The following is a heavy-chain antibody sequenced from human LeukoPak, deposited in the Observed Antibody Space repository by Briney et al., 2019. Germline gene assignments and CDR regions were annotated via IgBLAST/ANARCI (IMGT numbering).Heavy chain of an antibody. CDR3: AKTSPPYFDWAPVDS. CDR2: ISYDGSNK. D-gene: IGHD3-9*01. Sequence: GGSLRPSCAASGFTFSSYAMHWLRQAPGKGLEWVAIISYDGSNKYYADSVKGRFTISRDNSKNTLSLQMNSLRAEDTAVYYCAKTSPPYFDWAPVDSWGQGTVVTVSS. V-gene: IGHV3-30*04. CDR1: GFTFSSYA. J-gene: IGHJ4*02.